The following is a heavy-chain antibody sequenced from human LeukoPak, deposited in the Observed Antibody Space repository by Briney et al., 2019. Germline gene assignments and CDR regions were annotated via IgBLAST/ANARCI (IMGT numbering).Heavy chain of an antibody. V-gene: IGHV4-34*01. CDR2: INHSGST. CDR3: ARRNFYFDWQHYYYYMDV. CDR1: GGSFSGYY. J-gene: IGHJ6*03. D-gene: IGHD3-9*01. Sequence: SETLSLTCAVYGGSFSGYYWSWIRQPPGKGLEWIGEINHSGSTNYNPSLKSRVTISVDTSKNQFSLKLSSVTAADTAVYYCARRNFYFDWQHYYYYMDVWGKGTTVTISS.